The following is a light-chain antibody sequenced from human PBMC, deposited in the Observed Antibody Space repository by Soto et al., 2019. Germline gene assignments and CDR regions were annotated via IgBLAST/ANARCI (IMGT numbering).Light chain of an antibody. V-gene: IGLV3-21*02. J-gene: IGLJ3*02. CDR3: QSYDSSNRV. CDR1: NIGSKS. CDR2: DDT. Sequence: SYELTQPPSVSVAPGQTARISCGGNNIGSKSVNWYQQKPGQAPVVVVYDDTDRPSGIPERFSGSIDSSSNSASLTISGLKTEDEADYYCQSYDSSNRVFGGGTKLTVL.